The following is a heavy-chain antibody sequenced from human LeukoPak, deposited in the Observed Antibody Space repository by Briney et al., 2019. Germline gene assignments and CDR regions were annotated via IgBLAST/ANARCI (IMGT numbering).Heavy chain of an antibody. CDR2: IYSSGST. CDR1: GGSISSYY. Sequence: SETLSLTCTVSGGSISSYYWSWIRQPPGKGLEWIGYIYSSGSTNKNPSLTSRVTISVDTSKNQFSLKLSSVTAADTAVYYCARYQKGGGAFDVWGQGTMVTVSS. J-gene: IGHJ3*01. V-gene: IGHV4-59*01. CDR3: ARYQKGGGAFDV. D-gene: IGHD2-2*01.